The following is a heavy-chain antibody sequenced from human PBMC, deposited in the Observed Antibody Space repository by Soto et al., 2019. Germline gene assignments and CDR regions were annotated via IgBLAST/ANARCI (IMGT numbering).Heavy chain of an antibody. V-gene: IGHV4-4*02. J-gene: IGHJ2*01. CDR2: INHSGNT. CDR1: GGSISSTRW. CDR3: ARANILTGYYVAYFDV. D-gene: IGHD3-9*01. Sequence: SETRSLTWTVSGGSISSTRWWSWLRQTPGKGLEWIGDINHSGNTNYNPSLKSRVAMSVDTSQSQFSLELSRFSLELTSVTAADSAVYYCARANILTGYYVAYFDVWGRGTQVTVSS.